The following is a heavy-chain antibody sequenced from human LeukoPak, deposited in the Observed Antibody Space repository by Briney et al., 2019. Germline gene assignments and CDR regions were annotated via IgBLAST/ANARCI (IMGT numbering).Heavy chain of an antibody. J-gene: IGHJ4*02. D-gene: IGHD3-22*01. CDR3: ARSIPRYDGSAYYPDY. Sequence: RTGGSLRLSCAASGFTFSGYGMHWVRQAPGKGLEWVAVIWYDGSNDDYADSVKGRFTISRDNSKNTLYLQMNSLRAEDTAMYYCARSIPRYDGSAYYPDYWGQGTLVTVSS. CDR1: GFTFSGYG. CDR2: IWYDGSND. V-gene: IGHV3-33*01.